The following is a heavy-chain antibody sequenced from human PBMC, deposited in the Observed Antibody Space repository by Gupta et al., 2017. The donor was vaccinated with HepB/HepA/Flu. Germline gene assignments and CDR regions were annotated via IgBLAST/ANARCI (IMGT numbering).Heavy chain of an antibody. CDR2: ISDNGGNT. CDR1: GFIFKNYG. Sequence: EVQLLESGGGLVQPGGSLRLSCAASGFIFKNYGISWVRQAPGKGLEWVSGISDNGGNTYYADSVKGRFTISRDNSMDTLYMEMNSLRTEDTAVYYCTKMRNVGTSWRFNFAFDIWGQGTLVTVSS. CDR3: TKMRNVGTSWRFNFAFDI. J-gene: IGHJ3*02. V-gene: IGHV3-23*01. D-gene: IGHD3-3*01.